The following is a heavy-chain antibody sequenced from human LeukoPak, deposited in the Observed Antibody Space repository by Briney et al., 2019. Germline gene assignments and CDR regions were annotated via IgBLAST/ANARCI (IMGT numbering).Heavy chain of an antibody. V-gene: IGHV3-30*02. J-gene: IGHJ6*03. Sequence: GGSLRLSCAASGLSFSTYGMHWVRQAPGKGLEWVAFIRYDASNKYYADSVKGRFTISRDNYKNTLYLQMNSLRAEDTAVYYCARESIAARPGYYYYYMDVWGKGTTVTVSS. CDR2: IRYDASNK. CDR1: GLSFSTYG. D-gene: IGHD6-6*01. CDR3: ARESIAARPGYYYYYMDV.